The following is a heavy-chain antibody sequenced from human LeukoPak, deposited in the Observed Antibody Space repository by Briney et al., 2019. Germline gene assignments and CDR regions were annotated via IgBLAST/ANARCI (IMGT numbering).Heavy chain of an antibody. D-gene: IGHD3-10*01. Sequence: GGSLRLSCAASGFTFDDYTMHWVRQVPGKGLEWVSLISWDGDSSSYADSVKGRFTISRDNSKNTLYLQMNSLRAEDTAVYYCARDPLWFGELAPDAFDIWGQGTMVTVSS. V-gene: IGHV3-43*01. CDR1: GFTFDDYT. CDR2: ISWDGDSS. J-gene: IGHJ3*02. CDR3: ARDPLWFGELAPDAFDI.